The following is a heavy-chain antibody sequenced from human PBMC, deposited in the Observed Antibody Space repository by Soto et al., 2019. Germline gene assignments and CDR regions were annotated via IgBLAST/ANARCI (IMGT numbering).Heavy chain of an antibody. CDR2: IYYTGTT. V-gene: IGHV4-30-4*01. J-gene: IGHJ4*01. CDR1: GVPLYRGDYY. CDR3: AAFSTFDLRGGVYEAF. D-gene: IGHD3-22*01. Sequence: QVQLQASGPGLVKPSQTLSLSCRVSGVPLYRGDYYWSWVRQPPGKGLEWLGYIYYTGTTYYYPSLESRVTISLDAANSQFSLMLTSVTAADTAVYFCAAFSTFDLRGGVYEAFWGHGTQVTVSS.